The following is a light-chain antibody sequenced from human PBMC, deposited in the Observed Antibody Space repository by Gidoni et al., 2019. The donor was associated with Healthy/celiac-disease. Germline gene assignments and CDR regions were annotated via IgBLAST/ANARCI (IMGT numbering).Light chain of an antibody. Sequence: QSAPTQPASVSGSPGQSITISCTGTSSDVGGYHYVSWYQQHPGKAPKLMIYDVSDRPSGVSNRFSGSTSGNTASLTISGLQAEDEADYYCSSYTSSSTLEIFGTGTKVTVL. CDR3: SSYTSSSTLEI. CDR2: DVS. V-gene: IGLV2-14*01. CDR1: SSDVGGYHY. J-gene: IGLJ1*01.